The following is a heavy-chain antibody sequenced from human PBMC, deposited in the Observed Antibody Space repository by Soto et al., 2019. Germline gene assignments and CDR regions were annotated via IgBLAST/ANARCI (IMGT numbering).Heavy chain of an antibody. Sequence: QVQLVQSGAEVKKPGSSVKVSCKASGGTFSSYAISWVRQAPGQGLEWMGGIIPIFGTANYAQKFQGRVTITADKSTSTAYMELSSLRSDDMAVHYCARGRSEWELLLTPLDYWGQGTLVTVSS. V-gene: IGHV1-69*06. J-gene: IGHJ4*02. D-gene: IGHD1-26*01. CDR3: ARGRSEWELLLTPLDY. CDR2: IIPIFGTA. CDR1: GGTFSSYA.